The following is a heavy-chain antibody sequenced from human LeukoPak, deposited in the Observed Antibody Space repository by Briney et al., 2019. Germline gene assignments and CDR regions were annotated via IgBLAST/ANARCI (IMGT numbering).Heavy chain of an antibody. D-gene: IGHD2-21*02. V-gene: IGHV4-34*01. CDR2: ISHTGST. J-gene: IGHJ2*01. CDR3: AGAVVMTPMGFWYFDL. Sequence: PSETLSLTCAVYGGSFSGYYWSWIRQPPGKGLEWIGEISHTGSTKYNPSLKSRVTISGDTSKNQFSLKLTSVTAADTAVYYCAGAVVMTPMGFWYFDLWGRGILVTISS. CDR1: GGSFSGYY.